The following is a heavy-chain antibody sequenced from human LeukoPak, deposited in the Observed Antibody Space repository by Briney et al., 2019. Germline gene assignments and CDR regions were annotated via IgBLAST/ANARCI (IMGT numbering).Heavy chain of an antibody. V-gene: IGHV3-53*01. CDR1: GFGAGRNY. CDR3: ARSGVSHDSFDL. CDR2: LYSGGST. Sequence: GGSWRLSGAASGFGAGRNYRGWVRQAPGKGRGWVSVLYSGGSTYYADSVRGRFTISSDNSKNTVYLQMNSLRVEDTAVYHCARSGVSHDSFDLWGQGTMVTVSS. D-gene: IGHD1-26*01. J-gene: IGHJ3*01.